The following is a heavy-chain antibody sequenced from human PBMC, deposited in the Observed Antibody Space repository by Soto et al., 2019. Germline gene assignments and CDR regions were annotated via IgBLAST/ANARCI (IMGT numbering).Heavy chain of an antibody. CDR3: ARPLYSSGWHVDY. CDR2: IYYSGST. J-gene: IGHJ4*02. V-gene: IGHV4-39*01. Sequence: QLQLQESGPGLVKPSETLSLTCTVSGGSISSSSYYWGWIRQPPGKGLEWIGSIYYSGSTYYNPSLKSRVTISVDTSKNQFSLKLSSVTAADTAVYYCARPLYSSGWHVDYWGQGTLVTVSS. D-gene: IGHD6-19*01. CDR1: GGSISSSSYY.